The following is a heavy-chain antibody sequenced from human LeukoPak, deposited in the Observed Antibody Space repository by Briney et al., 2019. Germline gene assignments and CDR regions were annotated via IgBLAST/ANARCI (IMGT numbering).Heavy chain of an antibody. CDR2: IIPIFGIA. Sequence: SVKVSCKASGGTFTSYAISWVRQAPGQGLEWMGRIIPIFGIANYAQKFQGRVTITADKSTSTAYMELSSLRSEDTAVYYCARRIVGAPGGYYYYGMDVWGQGTTVTVSS. D-gene: IGHD1-26*01. V-gene: IGHV1-69*04. J-gene: IGHJ6*02. CDR1: GGTFTSYA. CDR3: ARRIVGAPGGYYYYGMDV.